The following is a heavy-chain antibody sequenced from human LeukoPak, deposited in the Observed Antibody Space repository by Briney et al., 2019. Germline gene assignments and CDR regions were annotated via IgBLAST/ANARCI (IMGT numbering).Heavy chain of an antibody. CDR1: GFTFSDYA. V-gene: IGHV3-23*01. J-gene: IGHJ4*02. CDR3: AKSVDAAVTTNPDFDF. CDR2: ISGSGGST. D-gene: IGHD4-17*01. Sequence: GGSLRLSCAASGFTFSDYAMSWVRQALGKGVKWVSLISGSGGSTYNADSVKGRFTISRDNSKSIRYLQMNSLRAEDTAVYYGAKSVDAAVTTNPDFDFGGQGALVTVSS.